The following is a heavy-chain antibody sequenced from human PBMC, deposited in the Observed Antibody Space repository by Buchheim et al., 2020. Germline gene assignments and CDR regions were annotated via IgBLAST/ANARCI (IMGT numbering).Heavy chain of an antibody. Sequence: EVQLVESGGGLVQPGGSLRLSCAASGFTFSSYSMNWVRQAPGKGLEWVSYITGSSSIIYYADSVKGRFTISSDNAKNSLYLQMNSLREEDTAVYYCARFYYGMDVWGQGTT. CDR1: GFTFSSYS. J-gene: IGHJ6*02. CDR2: ITGSSSII. CDR3: ARFYYGMDV. V-gene: IGHV3-48*02.